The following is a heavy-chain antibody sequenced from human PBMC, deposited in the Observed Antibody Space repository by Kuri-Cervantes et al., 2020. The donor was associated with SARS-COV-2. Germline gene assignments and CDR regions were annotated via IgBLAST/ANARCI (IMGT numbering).Heavy chain of an antibody. CDR3: ARGERIAARPSYGMGV. Sequence: SCAISGDSVSSNSAAWNWIRQSPSRGLEWLGRTYYRSKWYNDYAVSVKSRITINPDTSKNQFSLQLNSVTPEDTAVYYCARGERIAARPSYGMGVWGQGTTVTVSS. CDR2: TYYRSKWYN. D-gene: IGHD6-6*01. V-gene: IGHV6-1*01. J-gene: IGHJ6*02. CDR1: GDSVSSNSAA.